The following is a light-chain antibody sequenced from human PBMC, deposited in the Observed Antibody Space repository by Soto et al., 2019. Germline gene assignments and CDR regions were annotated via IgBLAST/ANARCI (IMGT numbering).Light chain of an antibody. CDR3: QQYNKWYT. CDR2: GAS. V-gene: IGKV3-15*01. J-gene: IGKJ2*01. CDR1: QSVSGK. Sequence: EIVMTQSPATLSVSPGERATLSCRASQSVSGKLAWYQQKPGQAPRLLTYGASTRATGVPARFSGSGSGTEFTLTISSLQSEDFAVYYCQQYNKWYTFGQGTKLEIK.